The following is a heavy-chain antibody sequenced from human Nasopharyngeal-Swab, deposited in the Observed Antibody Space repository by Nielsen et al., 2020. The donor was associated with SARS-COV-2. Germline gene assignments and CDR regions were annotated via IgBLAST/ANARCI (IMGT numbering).Heavy chain of an antibody. CDR1: GFTFSSYA. CDR3: ARPRALCSGDKCYFYYLDY. CDR2: ISGSGGST. V-gene: IGHV3-23*01. D-gene: IGHD2-15*01. Sequence: GGSLRLSCAASGFTFSSYAMSWVRQAPGKGLEWVSAISGSGGSTYYADSVKGRFTISRDNAKNSLYLQMNSLRAEDTAVYYCARPRALCSGDKCYFYYLDYWGQGTLVTVSS. J-gene: IGHJ4*02.